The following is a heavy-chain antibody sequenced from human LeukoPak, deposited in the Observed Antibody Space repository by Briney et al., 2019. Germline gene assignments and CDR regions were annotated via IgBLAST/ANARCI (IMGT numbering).Heavy chain of an antibody. D-gene: IGHD2-15*01. V-gene: IGHV4-31*03. CDR2: IYHSGST. CDR1: GGSISSGGYY. CDR3: ARVADCSGGSCSFDY. Sequence: SETLSLTCTVSGGSISSGGYYWSWIRQHPGKGLEWIGYIYHSGSTYYNPSLKSRVTISVDTSKNQFSLKLSSVTAADTAVYYCARVADCSGGSCSFDYWGQGTLVTVSS. J-gene: IGHJ4*02.